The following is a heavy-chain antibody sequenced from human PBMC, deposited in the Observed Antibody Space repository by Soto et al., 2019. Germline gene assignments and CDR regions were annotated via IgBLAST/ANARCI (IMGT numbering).Heavy chain of an antibody. D-gene: IGHD4-17*01. CDR2: INAGNGNT. J-gene: IGHJ4*02. Sequence: GASVKVSCKASGYTFTSYAMHWVRQAPGQRLEWMGWINAGNGNTKYSQKFQGRVTITRDTSASTAYMELSSLRSEDTAVYYCARAPRPFTVTDWWAYWGQGTLVTVSS. CDR3: ARAPRPFTVTDWWAY. V-gene: IGHV1-3*01. CDR1: GYTFTSYA.